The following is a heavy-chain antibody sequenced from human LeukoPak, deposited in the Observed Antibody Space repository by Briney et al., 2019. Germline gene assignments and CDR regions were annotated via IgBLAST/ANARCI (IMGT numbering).Heavy chain of an antibody. Sequence: PSETLSLTCAISSASVTSHYWAWIRQPAGKGLEWVGRVHFSGSTNYNPSLRSRVAISLDKSKNELSLTLKSVSAADTAVYYCTRDESSRDDSGGYHYWGPGVLVTVSS. J-gene: IGHJ4*02. D-gene: IGHD3-22*01. V-gene: IGHV4-4*07. CDR3: TRDESSRDDSGGYHY. CDR2: VHFSGST. CDR1: SASVTSHY.